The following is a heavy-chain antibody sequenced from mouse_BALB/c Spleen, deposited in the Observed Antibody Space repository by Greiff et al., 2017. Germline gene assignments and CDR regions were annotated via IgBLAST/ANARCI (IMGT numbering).Heavy chain of an antibody. CDR3: ARSGGAWYFDV. CDR2: ISSGSSTI. Sequence: DVMLVESVGGLVQPGGSRKLSCAASGFTFSSFGMHWVRQAPEKGLEWVAYISSGSSTIYYADTVKGRFTISRDNPKNTLFLQMTSLRSEDTAMYYCARSGGAWYFDVWGAGTTVTVSS. D-gene: IGHD3-1*01. V-gene: IGHV5-17*02. J-gene: IGHJ1*01. CDR1: GFTFSSFG.